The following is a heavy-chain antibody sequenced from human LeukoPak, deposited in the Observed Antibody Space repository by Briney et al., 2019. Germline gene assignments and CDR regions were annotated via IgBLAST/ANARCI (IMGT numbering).Heavy chain of an antibody. V-gene: IGHV4-59*01. CDR3: ASGHPIDYYDSSGSHTFDY. CDR2: IYYSGSI. J-gene: IGHJ4*02. CDR1: GGSISSYY. Sequence: SETLSFTGTVSGGSISSYYWSWIRQPPGKGLEWIGYIYYSGSINYNPSLKSRVTISVDTSKNQFSLKLSSVTAADTAVYYCASGHPIDYYDSSGSHTFDYWGQGTLVTVSS. D-gene: IGHD3-22*01.